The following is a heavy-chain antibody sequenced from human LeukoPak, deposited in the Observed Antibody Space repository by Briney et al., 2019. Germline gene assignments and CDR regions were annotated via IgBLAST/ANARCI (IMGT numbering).Heavy chain of an antibody. J-gene: IGHJ4*02. V-gene: IGHV4-59*01. D-gene: IGHD6-13*01. CDR2: IYYSGST. CDR1: GGSISSYY. Sequence: SETLSLTCTVSGGSISSYYWSWIRQPPGKGLEWIGYIYYSGSTNYNPSLKSRVTISVDTSKNQFSLKLSSVTAADTAVYYCARGSTNNEYSSSWYSLGYWGQGTLVTVSS. CDR3: ARGSTNNEYSSSWYSLGY.